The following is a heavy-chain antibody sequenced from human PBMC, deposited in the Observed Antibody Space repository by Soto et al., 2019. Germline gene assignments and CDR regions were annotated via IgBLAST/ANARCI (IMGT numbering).Heavy chain of an antibody. J-gene: IGHJ6*02. CDR3: ARIVGYCSSTSCPYGMDV. CDR1: GYSFTSYW. V-gene: IGHV5-10-1*01. D-gene: IGHD2-2*01. CDR2: IDPSDSYT. Sequence: PVESLKISCKGSGYSFTSYWISWVRQMPGKGLEWMGRIDPSDSYTNYSPSFQGHVTISADKSISTAYLQWSSLKASDTAMYYCARIVGYCSSTSCPYGMDVWGQGTTVTVSS.